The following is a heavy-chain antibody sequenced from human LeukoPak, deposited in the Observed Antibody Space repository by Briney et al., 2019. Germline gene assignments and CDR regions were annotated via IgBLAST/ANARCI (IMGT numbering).Heavy chain of an antibody. D-gene: IGHD1-1*01. CDR1: GGSISSGDYY. CDR2: IYYSGST. Sequence: PSETLSLTCTVSGGSISSGDYYWSWIRQPPGKGLEWIGYIYYSGSTYYNPSLKSRVTISVDTSKNQFSLKLSSVTAADTAVYYCARYTAYTTRAFHVWGQGTMVTVSS. CDR3: ARYTAYTTRAFHV. V-gene: IGHV4-30-4*01. J-gene: IGHJ3*01.